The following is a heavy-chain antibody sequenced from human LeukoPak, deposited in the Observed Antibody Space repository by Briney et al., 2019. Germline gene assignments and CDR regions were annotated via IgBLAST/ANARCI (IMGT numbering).Heavy chain of an antibody. CDR3: ARAGVIVVVPAANNWFDP. V-gene: IGHV4-34*01. J-gene: IGHJ5*02. Sequence: SETLSLTCAVYGGSFSGYYWSWIRQPPGKGLEWIGEINHSGSTNYNPSLKSRVTISVDTSKNQFSLKLSSVTAADTAVYYCARAGVIVVVPAANNWFDPWGQGTLVTVSS. CDR1: GGSFSGYY. D-gene: IGHD2-2*01. CDR2: INHSGST.